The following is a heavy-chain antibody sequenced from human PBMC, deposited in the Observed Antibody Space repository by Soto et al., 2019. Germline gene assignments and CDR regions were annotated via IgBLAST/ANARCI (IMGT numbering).Heavy chain of an antibody. CDR2: IGANGAAT. CDR1: GFTFSNYP. J-gene: IGHJ3*01. V-gene: IGHV3-23*01. D-gene: IGHD6-19*01. CDR3: AHEGFSSGEAGGFDF. Sequence: EVQVLESGGDLIQPGGSLRLSCAAFGFTFSNYPMVWVRQAPAKGLEWVSSIGANGAATHYADSVKGRFTISRDNSKNTIYLQMDGLRGEYTAVYYCAHEGFSSGEAGGFDFWGQGTLVTVSS.